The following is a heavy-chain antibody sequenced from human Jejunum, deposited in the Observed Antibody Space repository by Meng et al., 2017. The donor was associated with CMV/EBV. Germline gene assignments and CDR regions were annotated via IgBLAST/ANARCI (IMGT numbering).Heavy chain of an antibody. CDR1: GFTFSSHA. CDR2: TSYDGNSQ. Sequence: GFTFSSHAMNWVRQAPGKGLEWVAVTSYDGNSQYYTDSVKGRFTISRDNSDNMLYLQMNSLRADDTAVYYCARDGGGFSSSPFDYWGQGTPVTVSS. V-gene: IGHV3-30*04. J-gene: IGHJ4*02. D-gene: IGHD6-13*01. CDR3: ARDGGGFSSSPFDY.